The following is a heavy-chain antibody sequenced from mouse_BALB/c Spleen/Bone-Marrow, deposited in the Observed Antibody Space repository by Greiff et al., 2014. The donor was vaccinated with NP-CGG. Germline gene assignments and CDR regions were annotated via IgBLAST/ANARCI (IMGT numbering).Heavy chain of an antibody. CDR3: TRGRTWDFDY. D-gene: IGHD4-1*01. J-gene: IGHJ2*01. V-gene: IGHV1S81*02. Sequence: QVQLKESGAELVKPGTSAKLSCKASGYTFTTYYMYWVKQRPGQGLEWIGEINPNNGGTNFKEKFKSKATLTVDKSSSTAYMQLSSLTSEDSAVYYCTRGRTWDFDYWGQGTTLTVSS. CDR1: GYTFTTYY. CDR2: INPNNGGT.